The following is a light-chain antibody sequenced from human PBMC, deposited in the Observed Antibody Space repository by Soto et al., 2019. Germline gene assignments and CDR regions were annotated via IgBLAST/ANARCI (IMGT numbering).Light chain of an antibody. V-gene: IGLV1-47*02. CDR3: AAWDDSLSGWV. Sequence: QPVLTQPPSASGTPGQRVTISCSGSSSNIGTNFVYWYQQLPGTAPKLLIFSNAQRPSGVPDRFPGSRSGTSASLAISGLRSEDEADYYCAAWDDSLSGWVFGGGTKVTVL. J-gene: IGLJ3*02. CDR1: SSNIGTNF. CDR2: SNA.